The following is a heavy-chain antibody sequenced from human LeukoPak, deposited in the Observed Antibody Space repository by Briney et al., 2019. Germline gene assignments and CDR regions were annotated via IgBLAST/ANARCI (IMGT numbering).Heavy chain of an antibody. D-gene: IGHD1-7*01. V-gene: IGHV1-18*01. CDR3: ARDSSGSRNYPDWFDP. CDR1: GYTFTRDG. Sequence: PVKISCKASGYTFTRDGVSWGRHSPRHRLERIGWISASNGNTNYAQKRQGRVTMTTDTSTTTAYMELRSLRSDDTAVYYCARDSSGSRNYPDWFDPWGQGTLVTVSS. CDR2: ISASNGNT. J-gene: IGHJ5*02.